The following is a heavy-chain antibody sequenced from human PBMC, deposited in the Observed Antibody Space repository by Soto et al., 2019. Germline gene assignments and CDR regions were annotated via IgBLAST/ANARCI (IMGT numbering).Heavy chain of an antibody. CDR1: GFTFSSYS. CDR3: ARGGGVIVNGYYYYIDV. Sequence: GGSLRLSCAASGFTFSSYSMNWVRQAPGKGLEWVSYISSSGSTKYYADSVKGRFTISRDNAKNSLYLQMNSLRAEDTAVDYCARGGGVIVNGYYYYIDVWGQGTTVTVSS. CDR2: ISSSGSTK. D-gene: IGHD3-16*02. J-gene: IGHJ6*03. V-gene: IGHV3-48*01.